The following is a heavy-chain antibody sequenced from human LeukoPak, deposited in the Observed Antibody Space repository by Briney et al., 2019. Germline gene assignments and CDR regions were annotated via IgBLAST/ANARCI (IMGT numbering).Heavy chain of an antibody. V-gene: IGHV3-23*01. D-gene: IGHD2-15*01. CDR1: GFTFSSYA. Sequence: GGSLRLSCAASGFTFSSYAMSWVRQAPGKGLEWVSAISGSGGSTYYADSVKGRFTISRDNSKNTLYLQMNSLRAEDTAVYYCAKVGYCSGGSCYPNQYSYGKALDYWGQGTLVTVSS. J-gene: IGHJ4*02. CDR3: AKVGYCSGGSCYPNQYSYGKALDY. CDR2: ISGSGGST.